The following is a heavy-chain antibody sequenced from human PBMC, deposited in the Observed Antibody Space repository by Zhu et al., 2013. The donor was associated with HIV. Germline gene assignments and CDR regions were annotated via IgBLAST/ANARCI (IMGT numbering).Heavy chain of an antibody. D-gene: IGHD2-15*01. CDR3: ARTPYCSGGSCYSTYSDY. CDR1: GGTFSSYA. CDR2: IILIFGTA. Sequence: QVQLVQSGAEVKKPGSSVKVSCKASGGTFSSYAISWVRQAPGQGLEWMGGIILIFGTANYAQKFQGRVTITADESTSTAYMELSSLRSEDTAVYYCARTPYCSGGSCYSTYSDYWGQGTLVTVSS. V-gene: IGHV1-69*01. J-gene: IGHJ4*02.